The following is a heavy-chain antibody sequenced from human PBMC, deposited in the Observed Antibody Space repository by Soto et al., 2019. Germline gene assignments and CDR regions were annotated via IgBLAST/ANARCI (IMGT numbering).Heavy chain of an antibody. J-gene: IGHJ4*02. D-gene: IGHD6-13*01. CDR1: GFTFTSSA. V-gene: IGHV1-58*01. CDR3: AADGGMSVDSSWYFDY. Sequence: SVKVSCKASGFTFTSSAVQWVRQARGQRLEWIGWIVVGSGNTNYAQKFQERVTITRDMSTSTAYMELSSLRSEDTAVYYCAADGGMSVDSSWYFDYWGQGTLVTVSS. CDR2: IVVGSGNT.